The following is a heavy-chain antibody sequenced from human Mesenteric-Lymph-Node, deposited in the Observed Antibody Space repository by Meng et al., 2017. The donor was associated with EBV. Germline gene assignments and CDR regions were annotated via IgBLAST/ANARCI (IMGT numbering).Heavy chain of an antibody. V-gene: IGHV1-8*01. CDR1: GYSFTSYD. J-gene: IGHJ5*02. Sequence: QVAPVQCGGGGKKPGPSVKGPRKASGYSFTSYDINWVRQATGQGLEWMGWMNPNSGNTGYAQKFQGRVTMTRNTSISTAYMELSSLRSEDTAVYYCARSAGGDYSFDPWGQGTLVTVSS. CDR3: ARSAGGDYSFDP. D-gene: IGHD4-17*01. CDR2: MNPNSGNT.